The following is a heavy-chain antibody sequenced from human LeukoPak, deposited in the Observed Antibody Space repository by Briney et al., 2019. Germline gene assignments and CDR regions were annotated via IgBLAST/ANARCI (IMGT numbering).Heavy chain of an antibody. J-gene: IGHJ4*02. V-gene: IGHV3-48*04. CDR2: ISSSSSTI. Sequence: GGSLRLSCAASGFTFSSYSMDWVRQAPGKGLEWVSYISSSSSTIYYADSVKGRFTISRDNAKNSLYLQMNSLRAEDTAVYYCASFLVPIFGVVVAAFDYWGQGTLVTVSS. CDR3: ASFLVPIFGVVVAAFDY. D-gene: IGHD3-3*01. CDR1: GFTFSSYS.